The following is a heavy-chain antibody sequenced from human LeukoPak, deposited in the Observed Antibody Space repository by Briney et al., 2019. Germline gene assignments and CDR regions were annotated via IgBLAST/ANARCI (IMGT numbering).Heavy chain of an antibody. Sequence: SETLSLTCTVSVGSISSYYWSWIGQPPGKGLDWIGYTNYSGSTNYNPSLRSRVTISVDTSKNQFSLKLSSVTAADTAVYYCARVLGYCSGGGCSEYFQHWGQGTLVTVSS. CDR2: TNYSGST. CDR3: ARVLGYCSGGGCSEYFQH. J-gene: IGHJ1*01. D-gene: IGHD2-15*01. V-gene: IGHV4-59*01. CDR1: VGSISSYY.